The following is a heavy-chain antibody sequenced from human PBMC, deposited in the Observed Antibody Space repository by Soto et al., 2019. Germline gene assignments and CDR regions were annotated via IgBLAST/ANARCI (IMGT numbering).Heavy chain of an antibody. CDR1: GFTFNSYA. CDR3: AKEYSSTVFSNDAFDI. J-gene: IGHJ3*02. CDR2: ISGSGGST. Sequence: EVQLLESGGGLVQPGGSLRLSCAASGFTFNSYAMTWVRQAPGKGLEWVSAISGSGGSTYYADSVKGRFTISRDNSKNTLYLQMNSLRAEDTAVYYCAKEYSSTVFSNDAFDIWGQGTMVTVSS. V-gene: IGHV3-23*01. D-gene: IGHD6-13*01.